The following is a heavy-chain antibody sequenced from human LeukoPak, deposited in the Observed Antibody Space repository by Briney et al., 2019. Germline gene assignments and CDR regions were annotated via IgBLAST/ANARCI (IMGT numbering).Heavy chain of an antibody. CDR2: ISIDGSNK. CDR1: GFTFSSYG. V-gene: IGHV3-30*18. J-gene: IGHJ2*01. Sequence: GGSLRLSCAVSGFTFSSYGIHWVRQAPGKGLEWVAVISIDGSNKYYADSVKGRFTISRDNSKNTLFLQMNSLRAEDTAVYYCAKTYGSGSLSTYWYFDLWGRGTLVTVSS. CDR3: AKTYGSGSLSTYWYFDL. D-gene: IGHD3-10*01.